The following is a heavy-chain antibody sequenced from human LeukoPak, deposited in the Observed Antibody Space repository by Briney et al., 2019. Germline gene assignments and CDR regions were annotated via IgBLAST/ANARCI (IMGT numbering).Heavy chain of an antibody. CDR2: IYYSGST. Sequence: PSQTLSLTCTVSGGSISSGSYYWSWIRQPAGKGLEWIGYIYYSGSTYYNPSLKSRVTISVDTSKNQFSLKLSSVTAADTAVYYCARVVPAANDGNWFDPWGQGTLVTVSS. J-gene: IGHJ5*02. V-gene: IGHV4-30-4*08. D-gene: IGHD2-2*01. CDR3: ARVVPAANDGNWFDP. CDR1: GGSISSGSYY.